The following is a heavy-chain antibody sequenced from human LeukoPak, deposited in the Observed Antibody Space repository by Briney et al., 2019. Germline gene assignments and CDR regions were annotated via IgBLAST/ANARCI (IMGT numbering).Heavy chain of an antibody. CDR1: GFTFSSYW. V-gene: IGHV3-7*01. CDR3: ARGGELLRPADY. J-gene: IGHJ4*02. Sequence: GGSLRLSCAASGFTFSSYWMSWVRQAPGRGLEWVANMNQDGSEKYYVDSVKGRFTISRDNAKNSLYLQMNNLRAEDTAVYYCARGGELLRPADYWGQGTLVTVSS. D-gene: IGHD1-26*01. CDR2: MNQDGSEK.